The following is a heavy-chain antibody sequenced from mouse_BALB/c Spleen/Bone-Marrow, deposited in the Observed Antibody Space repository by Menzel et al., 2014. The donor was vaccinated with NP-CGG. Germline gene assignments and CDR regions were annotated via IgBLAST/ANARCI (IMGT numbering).Heavy chain of an antibody. CDR3: ARDVGYGNYFVY. V-gene: IGHV7-1*02. J-gene: IGHJ3*01. D-gene: IGHD2-10*02. CDR1: GFTFSDFY. CDR2: SRNKAKYYTT. Sequence: VQLQESGGGLVQPGDPLRLSCATSGFTFSDFYMEWVRQPPGKRLEWIAASRNKAKYYTTEYSASVKGRFIVSRDTSRSVLYLQMNALRAEDTAIYYCARDVGYGNYFVYWGQGTLVTVSA.